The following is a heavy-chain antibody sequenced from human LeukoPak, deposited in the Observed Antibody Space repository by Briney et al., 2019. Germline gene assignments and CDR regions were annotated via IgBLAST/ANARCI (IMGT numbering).Heavy chain of an antibody. V-gene: IGHV1-8*03. J-gene: IGHJ6*03. D-gene: IGHD6-19*01. CDR1: GYTFTSYY. Sequence: GASVKVSCKASGYTFTSYYMHWVRQAPGQGLEWMGWMNPNSGNTGYAQKFQGRVTITRNTSISTAFMELSSLRSEDTAVYYCARRAVGNSYYHSMDVWGKGTTVTVSS. CDR2: MNPNSGNT. CDR3: ARRAVGNSYYHSMDV.